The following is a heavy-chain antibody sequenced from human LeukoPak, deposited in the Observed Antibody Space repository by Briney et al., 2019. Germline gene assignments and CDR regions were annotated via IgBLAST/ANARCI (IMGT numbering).Heavy chain of an antibody. CDR2: INWNGGST. CDR1: GFTFDDYG. J-gene: IGHJ6*02. D-gene: IGHD2-15*01. V-gene: IGHV3-20*04. Sequence: GGSLRLSCAASGFTFDDYGMSWVRQAPGKGLEWVSGINWNGGSTAYADSVKGRFTIDRDNAKNSLYLQMNSLRAEDTALYYCARTNCSGGSCYSRDYYGMDVWGQGTTVTVSS. CDR3: ARTNCSGGSCYSRDYYGMDV.